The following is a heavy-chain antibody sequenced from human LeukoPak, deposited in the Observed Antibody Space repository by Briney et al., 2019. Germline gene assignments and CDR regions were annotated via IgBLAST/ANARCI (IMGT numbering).Heavy chain of an antibody. CDR3: ARVTYDSSGYYFGY. CDR2: INPNSGGT. D-gene: IGHD3-22*01. J-gene: IGHJ4*02. Sequence: ASVKVPCKASGYTFTGYYMHWVRQAPGQGLEWMGWINPNSGGTNYAQKFQGRVTMTRDTSISTAYMELSRLRSDDTAVYYCARVTYDSSGYYFGYWGQGTLVTVSS. V-gene: IGHV1-2*02. CDR1: GYTFTGYY.